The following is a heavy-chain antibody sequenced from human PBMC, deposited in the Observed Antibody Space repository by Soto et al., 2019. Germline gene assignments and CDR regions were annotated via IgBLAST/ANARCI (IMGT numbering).Heavy chain of an antibody. CDR3: ARGNVVAIDY. J-gene: IGHJ4*02. D-gene: IGHD2-21*01. V-gene: IGHV4-34*01. Sequence: SETLSLTCTVSGGSISTYYWTWIRQPPGTGLEWIGEINHSGSTNYNPSLKSRVTISVDTSKNQFSLKLSSVTAADTAVYYCARGNVVAIDYWGQGTLVTVSS. CDR1: GGSISTYY. CDR2: INHSGST.